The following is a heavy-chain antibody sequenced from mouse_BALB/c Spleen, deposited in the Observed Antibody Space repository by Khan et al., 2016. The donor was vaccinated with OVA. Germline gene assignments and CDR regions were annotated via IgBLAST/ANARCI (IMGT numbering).Heavy chain of an antibody. Sequence: EVKLEVSGPSLVKPSQTLSLTCSVTGDSITSGYWNWIRKFPGNKLEYMGYIIYTGYTYYNPSLQSRISITRHTSNNQSYLQLNSVTDEDTATYYCARSTYRYAFDYWGQGTLVTVSA. CDR2: IIYTGYT. J-gene: IGHJ3*01. V-gene: IGHV3-8*02. CDR3: ARSTYRYAFDY. D-gene: IGHD2-14*01. CDR1: GDSITSGY.